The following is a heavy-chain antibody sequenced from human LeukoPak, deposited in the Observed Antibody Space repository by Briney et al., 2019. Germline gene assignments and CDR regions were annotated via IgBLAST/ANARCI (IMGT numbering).Heavy chain of an antibody. CDR2: FDPEDGET. V-gene: IGHV1-24*01. Sequence: ASVKVSCKVSGYTLTELSIHWVRQAPGKGLEWMGGFDPEDGETIYAQKFQGRVTMTEDTSTDTAYMELSSLRSEDTAVYYCATVGTLVLRYFDWSSPQEYFDYWGQGTLVTVSS. D-gene: IGHD3-9*01. CDR3: ATVGTLVLRYFDWSSPQEYFDY. J-gene: IGHJ4*02. CDR1: GYTLTELS.